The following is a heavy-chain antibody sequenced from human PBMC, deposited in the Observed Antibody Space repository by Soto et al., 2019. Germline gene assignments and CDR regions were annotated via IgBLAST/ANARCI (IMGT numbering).Heavy chain of an antibody. CDR2: ISSSSSYI. CDR3: ARDPSIGGTSDWFDP. Sequence: EVQLVESGGGLVKPGGSRRLSCAASGFTFSTYNMNWVLQTPGKGLEWVSYISSSSSYIYYADSVKGRLTITRDNAKNSLSLQMNSLRADDTAVYYCARDPSIGGTSDWFDPWGQGTLVTVSS. CDR1: GFTFSTYN. V-gene: IGHV3-21*01. J-gene: IGHJ5*02. D-gene: IGHD3-16*01.